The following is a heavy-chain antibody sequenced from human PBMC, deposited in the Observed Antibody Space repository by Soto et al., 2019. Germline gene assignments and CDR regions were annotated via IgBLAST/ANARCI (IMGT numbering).Heavy chain of an antibody. CDR3: ARAEWGYDSSGYSSRGQFDY. V-gene: IGHV1-2*04. D-gene: IGHD3-22*01. CDR1: GYTFTGYY. J-gene: IGHJ4*02. CDR2: INPNSGGT. Sequence: ASVKVSCKASGYTFTGYYMHWVRQAPGQGLEWMGWINPNSGGTNYAQKFQGWVTMTRDTSISTAYMELSRLRSDDTAVYYCARAEWGYDSSGYSSRGQFDYWGQGTLVTVSS.